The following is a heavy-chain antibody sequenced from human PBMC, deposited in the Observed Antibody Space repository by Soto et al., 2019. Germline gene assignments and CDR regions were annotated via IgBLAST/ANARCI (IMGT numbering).Heavy chain of an antibody. CDR2: IWYDGSNK. CDR1: RFTFSSYG. V-gene: IGHV3-33*01. D-gene: IGHD6-13*01. Sequence: QVQLVESGGGVVQPGRSLRLSCVASRFTFSSYGMYWVRQAPGKGLEWVAVIWYDGSNKYYADSVKGRFTISRDNSKNTLYLQMNSLRAEDTAVYYCAREFSSSWYHANYYYMDVWGKGTTVTVSS. J-gene: IGHJ6*03. CDR3: AREFSSSWYHANYYYMDV.